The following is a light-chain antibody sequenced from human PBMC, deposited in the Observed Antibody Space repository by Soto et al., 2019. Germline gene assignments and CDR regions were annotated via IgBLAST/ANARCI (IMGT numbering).Light chain of an antibody. CDR3: QQYGSTPLT. CDR2: GAS. J-gene: IGKJ4*01. Sequence: ESVLTQSPGTLSLSPGERATLSCRASQSVITYLAWYQQKPGQAPRLLIYGASSRATGIPDRFSGSGSGTDFTLKISRLEPEDVAVYYCQQYGSTPLTFGGGTKVEIK. V-gene: IGKV3-20*01. CDR1: QSVITY.